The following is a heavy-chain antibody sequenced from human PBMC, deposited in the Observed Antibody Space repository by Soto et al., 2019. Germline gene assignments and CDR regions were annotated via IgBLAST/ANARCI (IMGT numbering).Heavy chain of an antibody. Sequence: PSETLSLTCTVSGGSISSGGYYWSWIRQHPGKGLEWIGYIYYSGSTYYNPSLKSRVTISVDTSKNQFSLKLSSVTAADTAVYYCARDRWSGGSCPGSRWFDPWGQGTLVTVSS. V-gene: IGHV4-31*03. J-gene: IGHJ5*02. CDR2: IYYSGST. CDR3: ARDRWSGGSCPGSRWFDP. CDR1: GGSISSGGYY. D-gene: IGHD2-15*01.